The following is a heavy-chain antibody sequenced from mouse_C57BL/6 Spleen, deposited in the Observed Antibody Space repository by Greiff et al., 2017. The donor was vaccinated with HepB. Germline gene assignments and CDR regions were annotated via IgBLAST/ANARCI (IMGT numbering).Heavy chain of an antibody. V-gene: IGHV1-15*01. CDR3: TRWYGNDQAWFAY. J-gene: IGHJ3*01. D-gene: IGHD2-10*02. CDR1: GYTFTDYE. CDR2: IDPETGGT. Sequence: VQLQQSGAELVRPGASVTLSCKASGYTFTDYEMHWVKQTPVHGLEWIGAIDPETGGTAYNQKFKGKAILTADKSSSTAYMELRSLTSEDSAVYYCTRWYGNDQAWFAYWGQGALVTVSA.